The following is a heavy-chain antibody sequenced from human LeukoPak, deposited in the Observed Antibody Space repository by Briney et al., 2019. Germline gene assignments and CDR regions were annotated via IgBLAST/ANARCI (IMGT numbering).Heavy chain of an antibody. D-gene: IGHD2-15*01. CDR3: ARLWSTDCSGGSCPHQPNY. V-gene: IGHV4-34*01. Sequence: SETLSLTCAVFGESFSGYFWSWIRQPPGKGLEWIGEINHSGSTNYNPSLKSRVTISVDMSKNQISLKLNSVTAADTAVYYCARLWSTDCSGGSCPHQPNYWGQGTLVTVSS. J-gene: IGHJ4*02. CDR1: GESFSGYF. CDR2: INHSGST.